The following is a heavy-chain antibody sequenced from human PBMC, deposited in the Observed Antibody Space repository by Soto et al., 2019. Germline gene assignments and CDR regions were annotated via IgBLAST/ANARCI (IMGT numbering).Heavy chain of an antibody. J-gene: IGHJ6*02. CDR1: GDSVSSNSAA. CDR2: TYYRSKWYN. CDR3: ARENYPLGYCSSTSCYVFYYYGMDV. V-gene: IGHV6-1*01. D-gene: IGHD2-2*01. Sequence: SQTLSLTCAISGDSVSSNSAAWNWIRQSPSRGLEWLGRTYYRSKWYNDYAVSVKSRITINPDTSKKQFSLQLNSVTPEDTAVYYCARENYPLGYCSSTSCYVFYYYGMDVWGQGTTVTVSS.